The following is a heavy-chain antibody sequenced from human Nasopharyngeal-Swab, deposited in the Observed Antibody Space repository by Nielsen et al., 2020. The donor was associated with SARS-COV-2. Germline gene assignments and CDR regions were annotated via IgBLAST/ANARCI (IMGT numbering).Heavy chain of an antibody. J-gene: IGHJ5*02. CDR2: IYYSGST. V-gene: IGHV4-31*02. Sequence: WIRQPPGKGLEWIGYIYYSGSTYYNPSLKSRVTISVDTSKNQFSLKLSSVTAADTAVYYCAQTIPDGEYSSSCWFDPWGQGTLVTFSS. D-gene: IGHD6-13*01. CDR3: AQTIPDGEYSSSCWFDP.